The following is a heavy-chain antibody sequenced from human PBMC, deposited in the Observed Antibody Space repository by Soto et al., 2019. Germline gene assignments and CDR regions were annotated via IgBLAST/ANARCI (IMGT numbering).Heavy chain of an antibody. CDR2: IWYDGSNK. V-gene: IGHV3-33*01. CDR3: ARYSSSHYYYGMDV. D-gene: IGHD6-6*01. CDR1: GFTFSSYG. J-gene: IGHJ6*02. Sequence: LKISCAASGFTFSSYGMHWVRQAPGKGLEWVALIWYDGSNKYYADSVKGRFTISRDNSKNTLYLQMNSLRAEDTAVYYCARYSSSHYYYGMDVWGQGTTVTVS.